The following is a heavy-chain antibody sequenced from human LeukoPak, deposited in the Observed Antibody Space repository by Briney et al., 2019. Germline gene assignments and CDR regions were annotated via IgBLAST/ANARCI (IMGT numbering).Heavy chain of an antibody. Sequence: GGTLRLSCGASGFTFSKHGMNWVRQAPGKGLEWLSGVSPPGGGTYYADSVKGRFTISRDNAKNTLYLQMNSLRAEDTAVYYCASWYSSGWYRGDYAFDIWGQGTMVTISS. CDR1: GFTFSKHG. CDR3: ASWYSSGWYRGDYAFDI. J-gene: IGHJ3*02. V-gene: IGHV3-23*01. D-gene: IGHD6-19*01. CDR2: VSPPGGGT.